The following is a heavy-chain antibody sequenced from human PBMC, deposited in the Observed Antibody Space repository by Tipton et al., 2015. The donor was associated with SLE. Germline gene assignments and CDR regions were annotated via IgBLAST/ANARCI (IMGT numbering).Heavy chain of an antibody. V-gene: IGHV4-4*07. Sequence: LRLSCSVSGDSVTIKYWNWIRQPAGKGLEWIGRIFINGNIDTGTRYNPSFRSRVTMSIDTSKNQFALNLRSVTAADTAVYYCAKDRGTYPGPYFENWGQGTLATVSS. J-gene: IGHJ4*02. CDR1: GDSVTIKY. CDR3: AKDRGTYPGPYFEN. CDR2: IFINGNIDTGT. D-gene: IGHD3-16*01.